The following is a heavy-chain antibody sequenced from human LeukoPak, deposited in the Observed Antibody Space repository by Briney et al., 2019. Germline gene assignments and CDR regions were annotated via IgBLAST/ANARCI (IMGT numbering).Heavy chain of an antibody. V-gene: IGHV4-34*01. J-gene: IGHJ4*02. CDR1: GFSFISYS. CDR3: ARGNRGLRYFDWYGYFDY. Sequence: KSGGSLRLSCAASGFSFISYSMSWIRQPPGKGLEWIGEINHSGSTNYNPSLKSRVTISVDTSKNQFSLKLSSVTAADTAVYYCARGNRGLRYFDWYGYFDYWGQGTLVTVSS. D-gene: IGHD3-9*01. CDR2: INHSGST.